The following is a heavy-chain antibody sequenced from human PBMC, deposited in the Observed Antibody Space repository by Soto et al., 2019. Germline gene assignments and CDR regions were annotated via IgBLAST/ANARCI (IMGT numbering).Heavy chain of an antibody. Sequence: GSLRLSCAASGFTFSDYYMSWIRQAPGKGLEWVSYISSSGSTIYYADSVKGRFTISRDNAKNSLYLQMNSLRAEDTAVYYCARDYCSGGSCYQRGPNAFDIWGQGTMVTVS. CDR1: GFTFSDYY. CDR3: ARDYCSGGSCYQRGPNAFDI. V-gene: IGHV3-11*01. D-gene: IGHD2-15*01. J-gene: IGHJ3*02. CDR2: ISSSGSTI.